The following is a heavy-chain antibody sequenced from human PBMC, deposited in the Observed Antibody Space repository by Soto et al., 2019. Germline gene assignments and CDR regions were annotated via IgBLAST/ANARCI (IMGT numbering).Heavy chain of an antibody. Sequence: GSLRLSCAASGFTFSSYAMSWVRQAPGKGLEWVSAISGSGGSTYYADSVKGRFTISRDNSKNTLYLQMNSLRAEDTAVYYCAKDRHMYYDSSGYYDYWGQGTLVTVSS. J-gene: IGHJ4*02. CDR1: GFTFSSYA. V-gene: IGHV3-23*01. CDR2: ISGSGGST. D-gene: IGHD3-22*01. CDR3: AKDRHMYYDSSGYYDY.